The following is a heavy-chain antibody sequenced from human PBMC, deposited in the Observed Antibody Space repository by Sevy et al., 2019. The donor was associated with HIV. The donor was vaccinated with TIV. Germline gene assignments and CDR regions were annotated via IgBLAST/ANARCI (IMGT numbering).Heavy chain of an antibody. Sequence: GGSLRLSCIASGFTFSSYWMSWVRQTPGKGLEWVANIKQDGTEKNYVDSVKGRFTISRDNAQKSVYLQMNSLRAEDTAVYYCARERLCLVYGGQGTLVTVSS. D-gene: IGHD3-16*01. CDR1: GFTFSSYW. V-gene: IGHV3-7*01. CDR3: ARERLCLVY. CDR2: IKQDGTEK. J-gene: IGHJ4*02.